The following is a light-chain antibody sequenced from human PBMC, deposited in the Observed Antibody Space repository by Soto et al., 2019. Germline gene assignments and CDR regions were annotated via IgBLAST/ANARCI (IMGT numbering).Light chain of an antibody. CDR2: EVS. Sequence: QSALTQPPSASGSPGQSVTISCTGTSSDVGGYNYVSWYQQHPGKAPKLMIYEVSKRPSGVSNRFSGSKSGNTASLTISGLQAEDEAAYYCSSYTTSSTLDVVFGGGTKLTVL. V-gene: IGLV2-14*01. CDR3: SSYTTSSTLDVV. CDR1: SSDVGGYNY. J-gene: IGLJ2*01.